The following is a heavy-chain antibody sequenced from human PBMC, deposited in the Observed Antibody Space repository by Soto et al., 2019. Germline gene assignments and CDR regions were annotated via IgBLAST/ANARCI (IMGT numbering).Heavy chain of an antibody. CDR3: AHSGVLPPYFDY. J-gene: IGHJ4*02. V-gene: IGHV2-5*02. D-gene: IGHD2-8*01. CDR1: GFSLSTRRVG. Sequence: SGPTLVNPTQTLTLTCTFSGFSLSTRRVGVGWIRQPPGKALEWLALIYWDDEKRYSPSLNSRLTITKDTSKNQVVLTMTNMDPVDTATYFCAHSGVLPPYFDYWGQGSLVTVSS. CDR2: IYWDDEK.